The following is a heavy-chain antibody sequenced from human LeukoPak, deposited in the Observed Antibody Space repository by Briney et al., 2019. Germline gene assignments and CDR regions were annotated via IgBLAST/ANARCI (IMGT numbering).Heavy chain of an antibody. Sequence: SVNVSCKASGYTFTSYGISWVRQAPGQGLEWMGWISAYNGNTNYAQKLQGRVTMTTDTSTSTAYMELRSLRSDDTAVYYCARLRVVVVTAIVRYFDYWGQGTLVTVSS. J-gene: IGHJ4*02. CDR2: ISAYNGNT. CDR1: GYTFTSYG. CDR3: ARLRVVVVTAIVRYFDY. D-gene: IGHD2-21*02. V-gene: IGHV1-18*01.